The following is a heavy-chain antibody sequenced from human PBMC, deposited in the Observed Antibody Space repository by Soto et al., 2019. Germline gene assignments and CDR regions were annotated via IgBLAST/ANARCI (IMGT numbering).Heavy chain of an antibody. V-gene: IGHV3-15*01. CDR2: MKSKGSGGTT. J-gene: IGHJ4*02. CDR3: SWIHSMNYYFDS. CDR1: GFKFSDAW. Sequence: GSLRLSCAASGFKFSDAWMSWVRQAPGKGPEWVGRMKSKGSGGTTDYSTPVKGRFTISRDDSRNTLFLQMNNLKPEDTALYYCSWIHSMNYYFDSWGQGTLVTVSS. D-gene: IGHD3-22*01.